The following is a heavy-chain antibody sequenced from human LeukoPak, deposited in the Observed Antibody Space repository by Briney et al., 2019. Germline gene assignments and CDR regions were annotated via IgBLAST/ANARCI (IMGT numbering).Heavy chain of an antibody. CDR2: ISGSGGST. J-gene: IGHJ4*02. Sequence: GGSLRLSCAASGFTFSSYAMSWVRQAPGKGLEWVSAISGSGGSTYYADSVKGRFTISRDNAKNSLYLQMNSLRAEDTAVYYCARELYYYDSSGDYWGQGTLVTVSS. D-gene: IGHD3-22*01. V-gene: IGHV3-23*01. CDR1: GFTFSSYA. CDR3: ARELYYYDSSGDY.